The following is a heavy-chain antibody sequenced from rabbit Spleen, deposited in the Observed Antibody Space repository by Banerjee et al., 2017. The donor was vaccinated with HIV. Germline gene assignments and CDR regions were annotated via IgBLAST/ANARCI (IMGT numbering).Heavy chain of an antibody. V-gene: IGHV1S40*01. CDR2: IDTGSSGFT. J-gene: IGHJ4*01. CDR1: GVSFSSSSY. CDR3: ARGDSGGWGDWNL. D-gene: IGHD4-1*01. Sequence: QSLEESGGDLVKPGASLTLTCTASGVSFSSSSYMCWVRQAPGKGLEWIACIDTGSSGFTYFATWAKGRFTCSKTSSTTVTLQMTRLTAADTATYFCARGDSGGWGDWNLWGQGTLVTVS.